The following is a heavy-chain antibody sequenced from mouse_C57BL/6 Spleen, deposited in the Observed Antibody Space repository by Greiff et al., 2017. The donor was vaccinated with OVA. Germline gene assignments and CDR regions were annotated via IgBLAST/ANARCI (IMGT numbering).Heavy chain of an antibody. CDR1: GFTFSDYG. CDR3: ARDITTVVDFDY. J-gene: IGHJ2*01. CDR2: ISSGSSTI. V-gene: IGHV5-17*01. D-gene: IGHD1-1*01. Sequence: EVKLMESGGGLVKPGGSLKLSCAASGFTFSDYGMHWVRQAPEKGLEWVAYISSGSSTIYYADTVKGRFNISRDNAKNTLFLQMTSLRSEDTAMYYCARDITTVVDFDYWGQGTTLTVSS.